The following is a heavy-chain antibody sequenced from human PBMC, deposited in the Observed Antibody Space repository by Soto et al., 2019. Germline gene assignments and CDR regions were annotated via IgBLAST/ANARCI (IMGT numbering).Heavy chain of an antibody. CDR3: ARDRFVYCSGGSCQSLDY. J-gene: IGHJ4*02. D-gene: IGHD2-15*01. CDR1: GFTFSSYW. V-gene: IGHV3-7*05. Sequence: EVQLVESGGGLVQPGGSLRLSCAASGFTFSSYWMSWVRQAPGKGLEWVANIKQDGSEKYYVDSVKGRFTISRDNAKNSVYLQMNSLRAEDTAVYYCARDRFVYCSGGSCQSLDYWGQGTLVTVSS. CDR2: IKQDGSEK.